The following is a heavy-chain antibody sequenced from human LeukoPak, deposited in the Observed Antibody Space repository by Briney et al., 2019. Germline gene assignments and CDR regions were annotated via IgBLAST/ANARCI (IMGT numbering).Heavy chain of an antibody. J-gene: IGHJ4*02. CDR1: GGSFSGYY. CDR2: INHSGST. Sequence: PSETLSLTCAVYGGSFSGYYWSWIRQPPGKGLEWIGEINHSGSTNYNPSLKSRVTISVDTSKNQFSLKLSSVTAADTAVYYCARTRYGSGSYQSWGQGTLVTVSS. D-gene: IGHD3-10*01. V-gene: IGHV4-34*01. CDR3: ARTRYGSGSYQS.